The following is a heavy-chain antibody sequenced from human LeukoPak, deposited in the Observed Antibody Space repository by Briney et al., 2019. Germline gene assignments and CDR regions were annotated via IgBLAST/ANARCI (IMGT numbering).Heavy chain of an antibody. J-gene: IGHJ4*02. D-gene: IGHD4-23*01. CDR3: AAFGNADY. CDR2: ISYDGSNN. V-gene: IGHV3-30*03. Sequence: WRSLRLSCAASGFTFSSCGMHWVRQAPAKGLEWVAVISYDGSNNYYADSVKGRFTISRDNSKNTLYLQMNSLRAEDTAVYYCAAFGNADYWGQGTLVTVSS. CDR1: GFTFSSCG.